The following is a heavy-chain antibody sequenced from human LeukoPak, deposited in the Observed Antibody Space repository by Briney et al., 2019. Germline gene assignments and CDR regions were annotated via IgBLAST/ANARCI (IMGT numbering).Heavy chain of an antibody. CDR3: AKDLARSAAAYYFDS. J-gene: IGHJ4*02. CDR1: GFTFSSYG. CDR2: IANDGRDK. D-gene: IGHD6-13*01. Sequence: GGSLRLSCAASGFTFSSYGMHWVRQAPGKGLEWVAVIANDGRDKKYADSVKGRFTISRDNAKDSLFLQMNSLRPEDTAVYYCAKDLARSAAAYYFDSWGQGTLVTVSS. V-gene: IGHV3-30*18.